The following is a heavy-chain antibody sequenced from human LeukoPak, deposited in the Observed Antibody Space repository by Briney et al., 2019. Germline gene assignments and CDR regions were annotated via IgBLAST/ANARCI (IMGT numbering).Heavy chain of an antibody. D-gene: IGHD3-9*01. CDR2: ISYDGRIT. CDR3: AKSYDILTGYTGVDY. J-gene: IGHJ4*02. V-gene: IGHV3-30*18. CDR1: GFTFSSYG. Sequence: GRSLRLSCAASGFTFSSYGMHWVRQAPGKGLEWVAVISYDGRITYYADSVKGRFTISRDNSKNTQYLQMSSLRAEDTAVYYCAKSYDILTGYTGVDYWGQGTLVTVSS.